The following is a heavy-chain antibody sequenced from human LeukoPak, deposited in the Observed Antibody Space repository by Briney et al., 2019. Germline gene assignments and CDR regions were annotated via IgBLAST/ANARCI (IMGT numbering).Heavy chain of an antibody. CDR1: GYTFTSYG. V-gene: IGHV1-18*01. D-gene: IGHD2-15*01. J-gene: IGHJ3*02. Sequence: ASVKVSCKASGYTFTSYGISWVRQAPGQGLEWMGWISAYNGNTNCAQKLQGRVTMTTDTSTSTAYMELRSLRSDDTAVYYCARPLGYCSGGSCLPADAFDIWGQGTMVTVSS. CDR2: ISAYNGNT. CDR3: ARPLGYCSGGSCLPADAFDI.